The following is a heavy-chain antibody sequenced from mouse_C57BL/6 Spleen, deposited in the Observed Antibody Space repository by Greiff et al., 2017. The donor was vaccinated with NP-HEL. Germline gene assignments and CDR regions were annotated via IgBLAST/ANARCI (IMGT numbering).Heavy chain of an antibody. CDR3: ARDNDSPY. D-gene: IGHD2-4*01. V-gene: IGHV5-4*01. J-gene: IGHJ3*01. CDR2: ISDGGSYT. Sequence: EVKLVESGGGLVKPGGSLKLSCAASGFTFSSYAMSWVRQTPEKRLEWVATISDGGSYTYYPDNVKGRFTISRDNAKNNLYLQMSHLKSEDTAMYYCARDNDSPYWGQGTLVTVSA. CDR1: GFTFSSYA.